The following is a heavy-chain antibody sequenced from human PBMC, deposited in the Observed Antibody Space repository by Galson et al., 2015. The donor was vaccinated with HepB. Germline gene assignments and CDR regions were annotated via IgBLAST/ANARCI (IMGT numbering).Heavy chain of an antibody. CDR1: GGTFSSYA. V-gene: IGHV1-69*13. Sequence: SVKVSCKASGGTFSSYAISWVRQAPGQGLEWMGGIIPIFGTANYAQKFQGRVTITADESTSTAYMELSSLRSEDTAVYYCARVRSGYYYYYYYYMDVWGKGTTVTVSS. J-gene: IGHJ6*03. D-gene: IGHD3-3*01. CDR3: ARVRSGYYYYYYYYMDV. CDR2: IIPIFGTA.